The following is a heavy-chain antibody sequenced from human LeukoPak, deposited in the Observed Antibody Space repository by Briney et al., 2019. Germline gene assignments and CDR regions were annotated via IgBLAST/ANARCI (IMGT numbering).Heavy chain of an antibody. V-gene: IGHV1-18*01. CDR3: ARATSITMVRGVIRGFDP. D-gene: IGHD3-10*01. Sequence: ASVKVSCXASGYTFTSYGISWVRQAPGQGLEWMGWISAYNGNTNYAQKLQGRVTMTTDTSTSTAYMELRSLRSDDTAVYYCARATSITMVRGVIRGFDPWGQGTPVTVSS. CDR1: GYTFTSYG. J-gene: IGHJ5*02. CDR2: ISAYNGNT.